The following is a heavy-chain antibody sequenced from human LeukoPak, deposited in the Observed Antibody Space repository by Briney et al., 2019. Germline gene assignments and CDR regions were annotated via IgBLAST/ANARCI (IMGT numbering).Heavy chain of an antibody. CDR1: GFTFSNYA. J-gene: IGHJ4*02. CDR3: AKWGDYDILAGYYDSDY. V-gene: IGHV3-23*01. CDR2: IVGSGGST. Sequence: GASLRLSCAASGFTFSNYAMSWVRQAPGKGLEWVSAIVGSGGSTYYADSVKGRFTISRDNPKNTLYLQMNSLRAEDTAVYYCAKWGDYDILAGYYDSDYWGQGTLVTVSS. D-gene: IGHD3-9*01.